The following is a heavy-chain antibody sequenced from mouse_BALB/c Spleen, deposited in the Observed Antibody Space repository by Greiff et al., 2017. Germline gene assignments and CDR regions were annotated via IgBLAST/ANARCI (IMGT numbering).Heavy chain of an antibody. CDR3: ARDMGNYYGSSGYYFDY. CDR2: IRNKANGYTT. D-gene: IGHD1-1*01. V-gene: IGHV7-3*02. J-gene: IGHJ2*01. CDR1: GFTFTDYY. Sequence: EVMLVESGGGLVQPGGSLRLSCATSGFTFTDYYMSWVRQPPGKALEWLGFIRNKANGYTTEYSASVKGRFTISRDNSPSILYLQMNTLRAEDRATYYCARDMGNYYGSSGYYFDYWGQGTTLTVSS.